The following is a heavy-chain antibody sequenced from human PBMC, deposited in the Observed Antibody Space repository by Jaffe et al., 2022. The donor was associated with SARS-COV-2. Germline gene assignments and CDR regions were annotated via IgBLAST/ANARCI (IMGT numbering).Heavy chain of an antibody. CDR2: ISSSSSTI. J-gene: IGHJ2*01. Sequence: QVQLVESGGGLVKPGGSLRLSCAASRFTFSDYYMTWIRQAPGRGLEWVSYISSSSSTIYYADSVKGRFTISRDNAKNSLFLQMNSLRAEDTAVYYCARWISTVTSYWYFDLWGRGTLVTVSS. CDR3: ARWISTVTSYWYFDL. CDR1: RFTFSDYY. D-gene: IGHD4-17*01. V-gene: IGHV3-11*01.